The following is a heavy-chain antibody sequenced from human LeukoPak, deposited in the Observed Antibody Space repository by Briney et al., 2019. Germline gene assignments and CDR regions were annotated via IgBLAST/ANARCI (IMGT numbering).Heavy chain of an antibody. J-gene: IGHJ4*02. V-gene: IGHV3-23*01. CDR1: GFPFSSYA. D-gene: IGHD3-3*01. CDR3: AKVSKRFWSGYYLFDY. CDR2: ISGSGGST. Sequence: PGGSLRLSCAASGFPFSSYAMSWVRQAPGKGLEWVSSISGSGGSTYYADSVKGRFTISRDNSKNTLYLQMNSLRAEDTAVYYCAKVSKRFWSGYYLFDYWGQGTLVTVSS.